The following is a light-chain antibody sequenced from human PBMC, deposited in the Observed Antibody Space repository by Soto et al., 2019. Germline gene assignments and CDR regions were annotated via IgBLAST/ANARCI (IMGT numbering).Light chain of an antibody. CDR3: QQYNNWPPVT. Sequence: EIVWTQSPATLSLSPGERATLSCRSSQSVSSYLAWYQQKPGQAPRLLIYDASNRATGIPARFSGSGSGTEFTLTISSLQSEDFAVYYCQQYNNWPPVTFGPGTKVDIK. J-gene: IGKJ3*01. CDR2: DAS. CDR1: QSVSSY. V-gene: IGKV3-11*01.